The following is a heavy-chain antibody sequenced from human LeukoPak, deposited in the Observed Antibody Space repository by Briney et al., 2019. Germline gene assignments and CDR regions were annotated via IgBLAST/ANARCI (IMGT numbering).Heavy chain of an antibody. D-gene: IGHD6-13*01. CDR1: GGSISSGGYY. J-gene: IGHJ3*02. CDR2: IYYSGST. V-gene: IGHV4-31*03. CDR3: ARDSLLPGYSSSWGAFDI. Sequence: SETLSLTCTVSGGSISSGGYYWSWIRQHPGKGLEWIGYIYYSGSTYYNPSLKSRVTISVDTSKNQFSLKLSSVTAADTAVYYCARDSLLPGYSSSWGAFDIWGQGTMVTVSS.